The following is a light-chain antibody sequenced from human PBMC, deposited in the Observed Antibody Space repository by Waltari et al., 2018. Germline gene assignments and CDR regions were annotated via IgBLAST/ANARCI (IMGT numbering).Light chain of an antibody. V-gene: IGLV3-1*01. CDR2: QDS. Sequence: SYELTQPPSVSVSPGQTASITCSGEKLGSKSVSWYQQKPGQSPLLVIYQDSTPLSGVSGTNSGNTATLTISGTQAVDEADYYCQTWDTNTVVFGGGTKLSVL. J-gene: IGLJ3*02. CDR3: QTWDTNTVV. CDR1: KLGSKS.